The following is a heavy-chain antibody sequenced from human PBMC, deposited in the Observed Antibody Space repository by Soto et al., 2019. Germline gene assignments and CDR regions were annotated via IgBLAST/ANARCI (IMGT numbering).Heavy chain of an antibody. J-gene: IGHJ4*02. Sequence: GGSLRLSCVGSGFTFSGYSMAWVRQAPGRGLEWVASISSRSTNIDYADSVKGRFTISRDNAKNLVSLQMSSLRGEDTALYYCAKFTEPGYRSLWYYFEYWGQASHVTVST. CDR3: AKFTEPGYRSLWYYFEY. D-gene: IGHD3-10*01. CDR2: ISSRSTNI. CDR1: GFTFSGYS. V-gene: IGHV3-21*06.